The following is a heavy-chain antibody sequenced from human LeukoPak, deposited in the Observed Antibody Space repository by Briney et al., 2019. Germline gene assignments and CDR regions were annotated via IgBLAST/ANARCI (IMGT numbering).Heavy chain of an antibody. CDR2: INSDGSST. V-gene: IGHV3-74*01. CDR1: GFTFSSYA. CDR3: ARDPAWRYYDSSGYSLDY. Sequence: PGGSLRLSCAASGFTFSSYAMSWVRQAPGKGLVWVSRINSDGSSTSYADSVKGRFTISRDNAKNTLYLQMNSLRAEDTAVYYCARDPAWRYYDSSGYSLDYWGQGTLVTVSS. D-gene: IGHD3-22*01. J-gene: IGHJ4*02.